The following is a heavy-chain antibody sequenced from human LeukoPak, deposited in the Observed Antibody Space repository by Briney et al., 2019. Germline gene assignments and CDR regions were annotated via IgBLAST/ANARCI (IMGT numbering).Heavy chain of an antibody. J-gene: IGHJ4*02. D-gene: IGHD6-13*01. CDR1: GYSISSGYY. CDR2: IYHSGST. Sequence: SETLSLTCTVSGYSISSGYYWGWIRQPPGKGLEWIGSIYHSGSTYYNPSLKSRVTISVDTSKNQFSLKLSSVTAADTAVYYCARDDTAAAGVFDYWGQGTLVTVSS. CDR3: ARDDTAAAGVFDY. V-gene: IGHV4-38-2*02.